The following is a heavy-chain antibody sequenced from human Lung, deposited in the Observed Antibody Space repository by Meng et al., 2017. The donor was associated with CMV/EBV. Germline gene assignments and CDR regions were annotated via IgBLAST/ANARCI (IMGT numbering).Heavy chain of an antibody. CDR1: GGXISSSSYY. Sequence: SXTXSLXCTVSGGXISSSSYYWGWIRQPPGKGLEWIGSIYYSGSTYYNPSLKSRVTISVDTSNNQFSLKLRSVTAADTAVYYCARPARTSYEFWSGSPPPAFDIXGQGXMVTVSS. D-gene: IGHD3-3*01. J-gene: IGHJ3*02. CDR2: IYYSGST. V-gene: IGHV4-39*01. CDR3: ARPARTSYEFWSGSPPPAFDI.